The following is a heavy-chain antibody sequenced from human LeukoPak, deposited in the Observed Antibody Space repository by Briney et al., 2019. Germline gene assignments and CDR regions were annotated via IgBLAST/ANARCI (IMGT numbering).Heavy chain of an antibody. CDR2: IYPGDSDT. CDR1: GYIFTSYW. J-gene: IGHJ4*02. D-gene: IGHD3-3*01. Sequence: GESLKISCKGSGYIFTSYWIVWVRQMPGKGLEWMGIIYPGDSDTRYSPSFQGQVTISADKSISTAYLQWSSLKASDTAMYYCARTAKMYYDFWSGYYFDYWGQGTLVTVSS. V-gene: IGHV5-51*01. CDR3: ARTAKMYYDFWSGYYFDY.